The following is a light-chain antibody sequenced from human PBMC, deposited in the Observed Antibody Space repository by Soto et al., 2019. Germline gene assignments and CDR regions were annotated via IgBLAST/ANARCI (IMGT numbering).Light chain of an antibody. Sequence: QSALTQPASVSGSPGQSITISCPGTSSDVGGYNYVSWYQQHPGKAPKLMIYDVSNRPSGVSNRFSGSKSGNTASLTISGLQAEDEADYYCNSYTSSSTLYVFGTGTKLTVL. CDR3: NSYTSSSTLYV. J-gene: IGLJ1*01. V-gene: IGLV2-14*01. CDR2: DVS. CDR1: SSDVGGYNY.